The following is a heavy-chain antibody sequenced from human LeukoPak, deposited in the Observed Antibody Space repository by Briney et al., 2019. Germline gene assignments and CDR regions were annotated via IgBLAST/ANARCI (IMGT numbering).Heavy chain of an antibody. Sequence: ASVKVSCKASGYTFTSYDINWVRQATGQGLEWMEWMNPNSGNTGYAQKFQGRVTITRNTSISTAYMELSSPRSEDTAVYYGARGHGMYQLLYRAFDIWGQGTMVTVSS. D-gene: IGHD2-2*02. V-gene: IGHV1-8*03. CDR3: ARGHGMYQLLYRAFDI. CDR1: GYTFTSYD. J-gene: IGHJ3*02. CDR2: MNPNSGNT.